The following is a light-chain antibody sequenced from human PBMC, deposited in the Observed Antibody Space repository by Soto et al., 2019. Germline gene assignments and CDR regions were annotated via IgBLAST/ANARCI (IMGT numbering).Light chain of an antibody. V-gene: IGKV1-5*03. J-gene: IGKJ2*01. CDR2: KAS. CDR1: QSIGAW. CDR3: QQYDSFST. Sequence: DIQMTQSPSTLSASVGDSVTITCRASQSIGAWLAWYQQKPGKAPKLLIYKASTLQTGVPSRFDGSGSGTVFTLTISSLQPDDFATYYCQQYDSFSTFGQGTKLEIK.